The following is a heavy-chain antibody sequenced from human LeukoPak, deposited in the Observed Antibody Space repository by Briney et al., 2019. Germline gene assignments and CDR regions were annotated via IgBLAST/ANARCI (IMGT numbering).Heavy chain of an antibody. V-gene: IGHV4-4*07. CDR2: IYTSGST. CDR3: ARHGPYLGRLGWFDP. J-gene: IGHJ5*02. Sequence: ASETLSLTCTVSGGSISSYYWSWIRQPAGKGLEWIGRIYTSGSTNYNPSLKSRVTISVDTSKNQFSLKLSSVTAADTAVYYCARHGPYLGRLGWFDPWGQGTLVTVSS. CDR1: GGSISSYY. D-gene: IGHD1-26*01.